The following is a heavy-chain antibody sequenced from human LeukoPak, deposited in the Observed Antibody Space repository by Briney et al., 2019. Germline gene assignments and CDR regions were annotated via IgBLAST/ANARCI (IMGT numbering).Heavy chain of an antibody. D-gene: IGHD5-12*01. J-gene: IGHJ4*02. CDR2: IRYDGSNK. Sequence: PGGSLRLSCAASGFTLSSYGMHWVRQAPGKGLEWVAFIRYDGSNKYYADSVKGRFTISRDNAKNSLYLQMNSLRAEDTAVYYCARDGSLVTTIRIDYWGQGTLVTVSS. CDR1: GFTLSSYG. CDR3: ARDGSLVTTIRIDY. V-gene: IGHV3-30*02.